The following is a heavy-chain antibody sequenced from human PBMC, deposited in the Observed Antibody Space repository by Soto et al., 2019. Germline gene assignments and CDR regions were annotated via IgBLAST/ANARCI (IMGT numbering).Heavy chain of an antibody. Sequence: EVQLVESGGGLVQPGGSLRLSCTASGFPLSTYAMDWVRQAPGQGLEWISYITTSSHTIYYADSVRGRFTISRDNATNSVFLQLNSLRDEDTAVYYCARHGIQVSHDVWGQGTTVIVSS. J-gene: IGHJ6*02. CDR1: GFPLSTYA. D-gene: IGHD5-18*01. CDR2: ITTSSHTI. CDR3: ARHGIQVSHDV. V-gene: IGHV3-48*02.